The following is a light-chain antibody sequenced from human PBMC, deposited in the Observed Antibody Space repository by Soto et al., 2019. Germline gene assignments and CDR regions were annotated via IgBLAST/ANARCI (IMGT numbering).Light chain of an antibody. Sequence: EIVLTQSPGTLSLSPGERATLSCRASQSVSSTYLAWYQQRPGQAPRLLIYSTSSRATGIPDRFSGSGSGTDFTHTISRLEPEDFAVYYCQQYGGSPRYTFGQGTKLEIK. CDR2: STS. CDR3: QQYGGSPRYT. J-gene: IGKJ2*01. CDR1: QSVSSTY. V-gene: IGKV3-20*01.